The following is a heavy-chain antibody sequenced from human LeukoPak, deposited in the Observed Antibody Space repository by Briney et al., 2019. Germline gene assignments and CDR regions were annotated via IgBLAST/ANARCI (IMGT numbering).Heavy chain of an antibody. CDR3: ARYGGYCSSTSCYALFDY. D-gene: IGHD2-2*01. CDR1: GYTFTSYG. J-gene: IGHJ4*02. V-gene: IGHV1-18*01. Sequence: ASVKVSCKASGYTFTSYGISWARQAPGQGLEWMGWISAYNGNTNYAQKLQGRVTMTTDTSTRTAYMELRSLRADDTAVYYCARYGGYCSSTSCYALFDYWGQGTLVTVSS. CDR2: ISAYNGNT.